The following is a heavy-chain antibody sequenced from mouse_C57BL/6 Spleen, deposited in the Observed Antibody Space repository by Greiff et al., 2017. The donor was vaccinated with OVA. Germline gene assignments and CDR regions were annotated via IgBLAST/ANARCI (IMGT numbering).Heavy chain of an antibody. Sequence: VQLQQSGAELAKPGASVKLSCKASGYTFTDYNMDWVKQSHGKSLEWIGDINPNNGGTIYNQKFKDKATLTVDKSSSTAYMELRSLTSEDTAVYYCARLITTVVANYAMDYWGQGTSVTVSS. J-gene: IGHJ4*01. D-gene: IGHD1-1*01. CDR2: INPNNGGT. CDR3: ARLITTVVANYAMDY. CDR1: GYTFTDYN. V-gene: IGHV1-18*01.